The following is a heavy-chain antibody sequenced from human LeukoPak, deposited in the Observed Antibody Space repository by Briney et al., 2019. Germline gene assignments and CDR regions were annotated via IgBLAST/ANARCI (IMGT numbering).Heavy chain of an antibody. Sequence: GGSLRLSCAASGFTFSSYAMNWVRQAPGKGLEWVSVISSSGGTTYYADSVKGRFTISRDNSKNTLYLQMNSLRAEGTAVYYCAKDRPSGGCSGTSCYVFGYWGQGTLVTVSS. CDR2: ISSSGGTT. CDR1: GFTFSSYA. V-gene: IGHV3-23*01. CDR3: AKDRPSGGCSGTSCYVFGY. J-gene: IGHJ4*02. D-gene: IGHD2-2*01.